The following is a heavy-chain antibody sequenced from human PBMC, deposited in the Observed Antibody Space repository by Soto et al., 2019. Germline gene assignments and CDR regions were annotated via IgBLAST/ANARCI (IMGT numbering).Heavy chain of an antibody. CDR1: GGSISSYY. CDR2: IYYSGST. J-gene: IGHJ6*03. D-gene: IGHD2-15*01. CDR3: ARCSGGSYYYYMDV. V-gene: IGHV4-59*01. Sequence: SETLSLTCTVSGGSISSYYWSWIRQPPGKGLEWIGYIYYSGSTNYNPSLKSRVTISVDTSKNQFSLKLSSVTAADTAVYYCARCSGGSYYYYMDVWGKGTTVTVSS.